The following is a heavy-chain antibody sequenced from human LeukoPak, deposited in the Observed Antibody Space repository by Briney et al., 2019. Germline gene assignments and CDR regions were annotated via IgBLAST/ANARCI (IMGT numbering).Heavy chain of an antibody. J-gene: IGHJ3*01. CDR1: GFTFNTYS. Sequence: GGSLRLSCAASGFTFNTYSMNWVRQAPGKELEWVSYISSSSTTIYYADSVKGRFTMSRDNAKNSLYLQVNGLRDEDTAVYYCARDRYSGSYPEDAFDVWGQGTMVTVSS. V-gene: IGHV3-48*02. CDR2: ISSSSTTI. CDR3: ARDRYSGSYPEDAFDV. D-gene: IGHD1-26*01.